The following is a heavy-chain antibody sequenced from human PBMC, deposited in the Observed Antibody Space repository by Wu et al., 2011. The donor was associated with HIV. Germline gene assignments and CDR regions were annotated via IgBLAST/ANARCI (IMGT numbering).Heavy chain of an antibody. CDR3: ASQYCSGDSCYPYNWFDP. D-gene: IGHD2-15*01. J-gene: IGHJ5*02. CDR2: IIPIFGTA. Sequence: QVQLVQSGAEVKKPGSSVMVSCKASGGTFSSYVISWVRQAPGQGLEWMGRIIPIFGTANYAQKFQGRVTITANKSTSTAYMELSSLTSEDTALYYCASQYCSGDSCYPYNWFDPWGQGPWSPSPQ. V-gene: IGHV1-69*14. CDR1: GGTFSSYV.